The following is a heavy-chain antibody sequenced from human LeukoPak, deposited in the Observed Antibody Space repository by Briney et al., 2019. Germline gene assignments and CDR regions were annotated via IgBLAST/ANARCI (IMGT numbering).Heavy chain of an antibody. CDR2: ISDSGGST. V-gene: IGHV3-23*01. CDR3: AKSLTTVGAYRPDY. CDR1: GFTFSSYA. Sequence: QPGGPLRLSCAASGFTFSSYAMSWVRQAPGKGLEWVSGISDSGGSTFYADSVKGPFTISRHNSKNTLYLQMNSLRAEDTAVYYCAKSLTTVGAYRPDYWGQGTLVTVSS. J-gene: IGHJ4*02. D-gene: IGHD1-26*01.